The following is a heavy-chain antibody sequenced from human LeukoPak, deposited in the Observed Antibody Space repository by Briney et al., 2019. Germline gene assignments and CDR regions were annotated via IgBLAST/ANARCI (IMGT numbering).Heavy chain of an antibody. D-gene: IGHD3-22*01. CDR2: FYYSGST. J-gene: IGHJ4*02. CDR3: ARQASYYSDSSGYRGRRPFDY. V-gene: IGHV4-59*08. CDR1: GGSISPNY. Sequence: SETLSLTCTVSGGSISPNYWSWIRQPPGKGLEWIGEFYYSGSTNYNPSLKSRVTISVDTSKNQFSLKLRSVSAADTAVYYCARQASYYSDSSGYRGRRPFDYWDQGTLVTVSS.